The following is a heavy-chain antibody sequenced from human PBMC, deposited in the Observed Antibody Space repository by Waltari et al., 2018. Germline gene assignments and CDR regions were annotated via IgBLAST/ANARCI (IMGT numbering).Heavy chain of an antibody. CDR2: ISGSCGST. J-gene: IGHJ3*02. CDR3: ALDTTMIVVVIEPHDAFDI. V-gene: IGHV3-23*01. CDR1: GFTFSSYA. Sequence: EVQLLESGGGLVQPGGSLRLSCAASGFTFSSYAMSWVRQAPGKGLEWVSAISGSCGSTYYADSVKGRFTISRDNSKNTLYLQMNSLRAEDTAVYYCALDTTMIVVVIEPHDAFDIWGQGTMVTVSS. D-gene: IGHD3-22*01.